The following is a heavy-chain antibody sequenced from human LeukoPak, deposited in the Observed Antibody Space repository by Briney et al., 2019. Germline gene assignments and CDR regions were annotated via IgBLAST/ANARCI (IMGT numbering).Heavy chain of an antibody. V-gene: IGHV3-21*04. CDR1: GFTYSSYA. D-gene: IGHD2-15*01. CDR3: ATSRMWYHFDY. CDR2: VSSSSTYT. Sequence: GGSLRLSCAASGFTYSSYAMSWVRQAPGKGLEWIAYVSSSSTYTNYAGSVKGRFTVSRDNAKNSVFLQMNSLRAEDTAIYYCATSRMWYHFDYLGQGTLVIVSS. J-gene: IGHJ4*02.